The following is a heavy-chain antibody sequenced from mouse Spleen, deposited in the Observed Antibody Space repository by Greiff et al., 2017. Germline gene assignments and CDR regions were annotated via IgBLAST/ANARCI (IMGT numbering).Heavy chain of an antibody. Sequence: EVKLVESGGGLVKPGGSLKLSCAASGFTFSDYGMHWVRQAPEKGLEWVAYISSGSSTIYYADTVKGRFTISRDNAKNTLFLQLTSLRSEDTAMYYCARPYDGFFAFWGQGTLVTVSA. CDR2: ISSGSSTI. CDR1: GFTFSDYG. CDR3: ARPYDGFFAF. V-gene: IGHV5-17*01. D-gene: IGHD2-9*01. J-gene: IGHJ3*01.